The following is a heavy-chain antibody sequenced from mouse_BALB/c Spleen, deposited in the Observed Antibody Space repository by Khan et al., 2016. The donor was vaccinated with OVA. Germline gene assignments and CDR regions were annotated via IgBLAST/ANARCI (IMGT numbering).Heavy chain of an antibody. CDR3: ASSIMAN. J-gene: IGHJ2*01. CDR1: GYSITSDYA. V-gene: IGHV3-2*02. D-gene: IGHD1-1*02. CDR2: ISYSGST. Sequence: EVQLKESGPGLVKPSQSLSLTCTVTGYSITSDYAWNWIRQLPGNKLEWMGYISYSGSTSYNPYLKRRISITRDTSNNQFFLQLNYVTTEDTATXYCASSIMANWGQGTTVTVSS.